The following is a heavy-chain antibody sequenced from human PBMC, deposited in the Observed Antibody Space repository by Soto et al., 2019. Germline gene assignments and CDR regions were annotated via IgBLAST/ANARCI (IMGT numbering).Heavy chain of an antibody. CDR2: MFYSGAT. CDR3: ARHKSGSDWLDP. J-gene: IGHJ5*02. CDR1: GGFISDISYC. D-gene: IGHD2-15*01. Sequence: PSETLSLTCTVSGGFISDISYCWGWIRQPPGKGLQWIGCMFYSGATYYNPSLKNRVTLSVDTSNNEFSLKLVSVTAPDTAVYYCARHKSGSDWLDPWGQGTLVTVSS. V-gene: IGHV4-39*01.